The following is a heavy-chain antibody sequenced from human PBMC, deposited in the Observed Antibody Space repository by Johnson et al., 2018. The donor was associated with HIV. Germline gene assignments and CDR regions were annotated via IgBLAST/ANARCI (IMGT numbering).Heavy chain of an antibody. CDR1: GFTFSSYA. Sequence: QVQLVESGGGVVQPGRSLRLSCAASGFTFSSYAMHWVRQAPGKGLEWVAVISYDGSNKYYADSVKGQFTISRDNSKNTLYLQMNSLRAEDTAVYYCASWGVGSSWNHDAFDIWGQGTMVTVSS. D-gene: IGHD6-13*01. J-gene: IGHJ3*02. CDR3: ASWGVGSSWNHDAFDI. V-gene: IGHV3-30*04. CDR2: ISYDGSNK.